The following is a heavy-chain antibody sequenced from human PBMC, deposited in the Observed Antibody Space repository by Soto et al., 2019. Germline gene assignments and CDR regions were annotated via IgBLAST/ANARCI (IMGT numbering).Heavy chain of an antibody. CDR3: ARVGAYCSGDCLFTWAS. D-gene: IGHD2-21*02. J-gene: IGHJ5*02. Sequence: SVKVSYKHSCYTLTRHDSKRGGQAASQGLEWMGWMNPNSGNTGYAQKYQGRVTMTTNTSTSTAYMELSSLRSEDTAVYYCARVGAYCSGDCLFTWASWGQGTLVPVSS. CDR1: CYTLTRHD. V-gene: IGHV1-8*01. CDR2: MNPNSGNT.